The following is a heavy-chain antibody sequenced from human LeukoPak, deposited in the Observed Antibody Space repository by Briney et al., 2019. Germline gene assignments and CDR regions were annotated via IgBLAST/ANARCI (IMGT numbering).Heavy chain of an antibody. CDR1: GFTFSSYS. V-gene: IGHV3-21*01. J-gene: IGHJ4*02. Sequence: PGGSLRLSYAASGFTFSSYSMNWVRQAPGKGLEWVSSISSSSSYIYYADSVKGRFTISRDNAKNSLYLQMNSLRAEDTAVYYCARDREYSYGPPDLGYSGQGTLVTVSS. CDR2: ISSSSSYI. D-gene: IGHD5-18*01. CDR3: ARDREYSYGPPDLGY.